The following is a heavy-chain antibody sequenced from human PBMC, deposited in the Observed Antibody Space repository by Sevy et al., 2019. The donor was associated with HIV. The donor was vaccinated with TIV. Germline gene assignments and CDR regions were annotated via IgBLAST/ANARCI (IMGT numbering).Heavy chain of an antibody. D-gene: IGHD3-9*01. CDR3: ARESVDTWTGPMDYEYGMDV. V-gene: IGHV3-74*01. Sequence: GGSLRLSCAASGFTFSSYWMHWVRHAPGKGLLWVSRINVDGSGTIYADSVKGRFTISRDNAKNTLYLQMTSLRAEDTAVYYCARESVDTWTGPMDYEYGMDVWGLGTSVTVSS. CDR1: GFTFSSYW. CDR2: INVDGSGT. J-gene: IGHJ6*02.